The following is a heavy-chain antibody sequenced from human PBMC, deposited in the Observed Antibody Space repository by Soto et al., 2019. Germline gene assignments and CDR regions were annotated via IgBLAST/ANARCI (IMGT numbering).Heavy chain of an antibody. CDR3: ASAGGGGFNLIFFFAC. V-gene: IGHV3-30-3*01. J-gene: IGHJ4*02. CDR1: GFSFSSYA. CDR2: ISYGGTNK. Sequence: GSLRLSCAASGFSFSSYAMHWVRQAPGKVLEWVASISYGGTNKYYADSVKGRFTISRGNSENTLYLQMNSLRPEDTAVFYCASAGGGGFNLIFFFACCGLGXLVTVCS. D-gene: IGHD3-3*01.